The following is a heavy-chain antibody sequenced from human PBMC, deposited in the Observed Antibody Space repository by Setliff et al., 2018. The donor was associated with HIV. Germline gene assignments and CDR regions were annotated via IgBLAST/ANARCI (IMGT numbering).Heavy chain of an antibody. Sequence: PGGSLRLSCTASGFTFSDYWMHWVRRGPGRGLEWVSRIGRDGTVANYADSVKGRFTISRDNARNTLFLQMNSLRPEDTALYYCAKDRLLDGSSWYYLDYWGQGTLVTVSS. CDR1: GFTFSDYW. CDR3: AKDRLLDGSSWYYLDY. V-gene: IGHV3-74*01. D-gene: IGHD6-13*01. J-gene: IGHJ4*02. CDR2: IGRDGTVA.